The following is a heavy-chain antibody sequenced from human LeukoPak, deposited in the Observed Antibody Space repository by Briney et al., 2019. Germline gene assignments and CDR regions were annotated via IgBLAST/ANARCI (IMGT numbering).Heavy chain of an antibody. CDR2: IYSGGST. CDR3: ARDPYHDVLTGDFLFGDFDI. J-gene: IGHJ3*02. CDR1: EVSVGSNY. D-gene: IGHD3-9*01. V-gene: IGHV3-66*01. Sequence: PGGSLRLSCAASEVSVGSNYMTWVRQAPGKGLEWVSLIYSGGSTYYADSVKGRFTISRDNAKNSLFLHMNNLRAEDTAVYYCARDPYHDVLTGDFLFGDFDIWGQGTMVIVSS.